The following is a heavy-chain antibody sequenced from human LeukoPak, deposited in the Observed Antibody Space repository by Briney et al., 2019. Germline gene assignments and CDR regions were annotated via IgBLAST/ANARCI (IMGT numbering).Heavy chain of an antibody. J-gene: IGHJ6*02. CDR1: AGSISSYY. CDR3: ARVDGKNCSGGSCPRDYYYYGMDV. D-gene: IGHD2-15*01. CDR2: IYTSGST. V-gene: IGHV4-4*07. Sequence: PSVTLSLTCTVSAGSISSYYWSWLRQPAGKGLEWIGRIYTSGSTNYNPSLKSRDTISVDTSKKQFSLKLSSVTAADTGVYNCARVDGKNCSGGSCPRDYYYYGMDVWGQGTTVTVSS.